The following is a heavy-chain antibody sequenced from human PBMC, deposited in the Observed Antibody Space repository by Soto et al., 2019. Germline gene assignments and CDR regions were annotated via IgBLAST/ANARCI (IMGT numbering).Heavy chain of an antibody. CDR1: GYSFTTYW. V-gene: IGHV5-10-1*01. CDR3: ARQSRHSNGWFYFDD. Sequence: PGESLKISCQASGYSFTTYWISWVRQMPGKGLECMGRIDPTDSYTDYGPSFEGHVTMSVDRSINTAYLEWSSLKASDSAMYYCARQSRHSNGWFYFDDWGQGTLVTVSS. D-gene: IGHD6-19*01. J-gene: IGHJ4*02. CDR2: IDPTDSYT.